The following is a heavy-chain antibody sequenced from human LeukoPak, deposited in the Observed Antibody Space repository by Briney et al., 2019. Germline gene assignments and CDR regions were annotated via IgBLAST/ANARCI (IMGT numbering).Heavy chain of an antibody. CDR2: INPKSGGT. D-gene: IGHD1-20*01. Sequence: ASVKVSCKPSVDTFSAYYMHWVRQAPGQGLEWMGWINPKSGGTSYAQKFQGRITMTRDTSISTVYMELSSLRSEDTAVYYCARHSLIGTTPFDYWGQGTLVTVSS. CDR3: ARHSLIGTTPFDY. J-gene: IGHJ4*02. CDR1: VDTFSAYY. V-gene: IGHV1-2*02.